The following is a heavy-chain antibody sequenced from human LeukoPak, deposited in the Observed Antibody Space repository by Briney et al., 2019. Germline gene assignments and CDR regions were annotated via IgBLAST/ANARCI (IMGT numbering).Heavy chain of an antibody. CDR3: ARGGLVGDDY. V-gene: IGHV4-38-2*02. J-gene: IGHJ4*02. D-gene: IGHD1-26*01. CDR2: IYHSGST. CDR1: GYSISSGYY. Sequence: SETLSLTCTVSGYSISSGYYWGWIRQPPGKGLEWIGSIYHSGSTYYNPSLKSRVTISVDTSKNQFSLKLSSVTAADTAVYYCARGGLVGDDYWGQGTLVTVSS.